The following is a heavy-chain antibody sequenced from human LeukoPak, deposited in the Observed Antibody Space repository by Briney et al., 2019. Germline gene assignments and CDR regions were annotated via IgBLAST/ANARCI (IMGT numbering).Heavy chain of an antibody. V-gene: IGHV1-2*02. Sequence: ASVKVSCKASGYTFTDYYMHWVRQAPGQGPEWMGWINPNSGGTNYAQNFQGRVTMTWDTSISTAYMELNRLRSDDTAVYYCARDLIGGSYYMDYWGQGTLVTVSS. CDR2: INPNSGGT. CDR1: GYTFTDYY. CDR3: ARDLIGGSYYMDY. D-gene: IGHD1-26*01. J-gene: IGHJ4*02.